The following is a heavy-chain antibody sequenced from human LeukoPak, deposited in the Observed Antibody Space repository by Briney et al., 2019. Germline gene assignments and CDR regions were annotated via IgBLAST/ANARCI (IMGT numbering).Heavy chain of an antibody. Sequence: PGGSLRLSCSASGFTFSSYAMHWVRQAPGKGLEYVSAISSNGGSTYYADSVKGRFTISRDISTNTVFLRMYSLRTEDTAVYYCARDFRPYSGGWYPTSPWGQGTLVIVSS. V-gene: IGHV3-64*04. J-gene: IGHJ5*02. CDR1: GFTFSSYA. D-gene: IGHD6-19*01. CDR3: ARDFRPYSGGWYPTSP. CDR2: ISSNGGST.